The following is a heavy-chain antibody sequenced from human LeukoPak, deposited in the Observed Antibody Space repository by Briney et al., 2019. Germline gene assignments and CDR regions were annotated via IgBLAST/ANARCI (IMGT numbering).Heavy chain of an antibody. D-gene: IGHD4-11*01. CDR2: IYHSGST. CDR3: AGVGSVTKGGDY. J-gene: IGHJ4*02. CDR1: GYSISSGYY. V-gene: IGHV4-38-2*02. Sequence: SETLSLTCTVSGYSISSGYYWGWIRQPPEKGLEWIGSIYHSGSTYYNPSLKSRVTISVDTSKNQFSLKLSSVTAADTAVYYCAGVGSVTKGGDYWGQGTLVTVSS.